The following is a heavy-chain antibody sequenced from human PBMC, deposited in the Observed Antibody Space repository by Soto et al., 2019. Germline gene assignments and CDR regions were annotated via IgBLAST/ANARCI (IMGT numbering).Heavy chain of an antibody. CDR3: ARRYHDGSGFHYFDY. V-gene: IGHV5-51*01. CDR2: IYPGDSDT. D-gene: IGHD3-22*01. Sequence: GESLKISCKGSGYSFTTYWIAWVRQMPGKGLEWMGIIYPGDSDTRYSPSFQGQVTMSADKSISTAYLQWSSLKASDTAMYYCARRYHDGSGFHYFDYWGQGTLVTVSS. J-gene: IGHJ4*02. CDR1: GYSFTTYW.